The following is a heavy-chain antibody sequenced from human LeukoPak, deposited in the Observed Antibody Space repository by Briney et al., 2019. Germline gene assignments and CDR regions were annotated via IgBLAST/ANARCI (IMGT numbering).Heavy chain of an antibody. J-gene: IGHJ4*02. CDR2: INHSGST. Sequence: SETLSLTCTASGGSISSYYWSWIRQPPGKGLEWIGEINHSGSTNYNPSLKSRVTISVDTSKNQFSLKLSSVTAADTAVYYCARGNYYDSTLDFDYWGQGTLVTVSS. CDR3: ARGNYYDSTLDFDY. D-gene: IGHD3-22*01. CDR1: GGSISSYY. V-gene: IGHV4-34*01.